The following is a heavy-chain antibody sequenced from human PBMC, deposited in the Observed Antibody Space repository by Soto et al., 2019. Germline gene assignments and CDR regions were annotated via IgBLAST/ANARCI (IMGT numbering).Heavy chain of an antibody. D-gene: IGHD6-6*01. J-gene: IGHJ4*02. Sequence: SETLSLTGTGSGGSVSGGSYYWSWIRQPPGKRLEWIGYIFYTGSSNYNLSLKSRATISVDTSQNQFSLKLSSVTAADTAVYYCAPDRRFPQYFNSSGQQTLVPVCS. CDR1: GGSVSGGSYY. V-gene: IGHV4-61*01. CDR2: IFYTGSS. CDR3: APDRRFPQYFNS.